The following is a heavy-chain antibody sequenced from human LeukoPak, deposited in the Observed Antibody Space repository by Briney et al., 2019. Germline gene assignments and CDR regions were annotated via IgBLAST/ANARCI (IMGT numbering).Heavy chain of an antibody. D-gene: IGHD3-9*01. CDR1: GGSISSYY. CDR2: IYYSGST. Sequence: PSETLSLTCTVSGGSISSYYWSWIRQPPGKGLEWIGYIYYSGSTKYNPSLKSRVTISVDTSKNQFSLKLSSVTAADTAVYYCARARYVNSFYAFDIWGQGTLVTVSS. CDR3: ARARYVNSFYAFDI. J-gene: IGHJ3*02. V-gene: IGHV4-59*01.